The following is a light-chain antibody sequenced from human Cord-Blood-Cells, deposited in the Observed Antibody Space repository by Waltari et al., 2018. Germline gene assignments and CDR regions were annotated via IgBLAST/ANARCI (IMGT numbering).Light chain of an antibody. J-gene: IGLJ3*02. CDR1: SSDVGGYNY. V-gene: IGLV2-8*01. CDR3: SSYAGSNNWV. Sequence: QSALTQPPSASGSPGQSVTISCPGNSSDVGGYNYVSWYQQHPGNAPKLMIYEVSKQPSGVPDRFSGSKSGNTASLTVSGLQAEDEADYYCSSYAGSNNWVFGGGTKLTVL. CDR2: EVS.